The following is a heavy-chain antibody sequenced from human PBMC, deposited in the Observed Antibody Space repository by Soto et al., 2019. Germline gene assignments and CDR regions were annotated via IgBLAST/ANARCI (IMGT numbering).Heavy chain of an antibody. D-gene: IGHD5-12*01. CDR2: ISGDGSAT. V-gene: IGHV3-23*01. CDR3: AKTRLYDNNDYHRDGFDV. CDR1: GFRFWTYS. Sequence: EVNLLESGGGLVQPGESLRLSCAASGFRFWTYSMSWVRQAPGKGLEWVSGISGDGSATSYADSLKGRFTVSRDNSKDTLLLQMNTLRVEDTAVYYCAKTRLYDNNDYHRDGFDVWGPGTAVTVS. J-gene: IGHJ3*01.